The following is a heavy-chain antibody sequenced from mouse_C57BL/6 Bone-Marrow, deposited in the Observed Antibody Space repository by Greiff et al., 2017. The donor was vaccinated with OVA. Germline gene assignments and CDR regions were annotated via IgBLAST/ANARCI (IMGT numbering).Heavy chain of an antibody. CDR2: ISSGGSYT. Sequence: EVQVVESGGDLVKPGGSLKLSCAASGFTFSSYGMSWVRQTPDKRLEWVATISSGGSYTYYPDSVKGRFTISRDNAKNTLYLQMSSLKSEDTAMYYCASLYDGYLGRFAYWGQGTMVTVSA. D-gene: IGHD2-3*01. CDR1: GFTFSSYG. CDR3: ASLYDGYLGRFAY. J-gene: IGHJ3*01. V-gene: IGHV5-6*01.